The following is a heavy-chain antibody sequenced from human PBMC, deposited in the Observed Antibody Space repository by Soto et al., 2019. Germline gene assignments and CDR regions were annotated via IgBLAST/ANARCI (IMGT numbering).Heavy chain of an antibody. CDR2: IYYSGST. CDR1: GPSITSGSYY. D-gene: IGHD3-10*01. Sequence: SETRSLTCTVSGPSITSGSYYWSWIRQLPGKGLEWIGYIYYSGSTYYNPSLKSRVTISVDTSKNQFSLKLNSVTAADTAVYYCATRTDYYYGSGSLGGMDVWGQGTTVTVSS. J-gene: IGHJ6*02. CDR3: ATRTDYYYGSGSLGGMDV. V-gene: IGHV4-31*03.